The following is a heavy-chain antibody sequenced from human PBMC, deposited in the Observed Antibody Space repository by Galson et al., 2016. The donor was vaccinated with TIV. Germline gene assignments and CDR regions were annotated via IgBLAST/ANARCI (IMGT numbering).Heavy chain of an antibody. Sequence: SVKVSSKASGYSFTVYRVHWVRQAPGQGLEWMGWIHPQNGGANYAQKFQGRVTLTRDTSISTVYMELRRLKSDDTAVYFCTRGGGGAYTFDAFDIWGQGAMVTVSS. J-gene: IGHJ3*02. CDR3: TRGGGGAYTFDAFDI. D-gene: IGHD2/OR15-2a*01. V-gene: IGHV1-2*02. CDR1: GYSFTVYR. CDR2: IHPQNGGA.